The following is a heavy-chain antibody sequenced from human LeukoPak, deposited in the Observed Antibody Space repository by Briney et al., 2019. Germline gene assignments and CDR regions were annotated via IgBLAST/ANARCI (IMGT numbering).Heavy chain of an antibody. Sequence: PGGSLSLSCAASGFTFSSYWMHWVRQAPGKGLLWVSRINTDGSSTNHADSVKGRFTISRDNAKNTLYLQMDSLRAEDTAVYYCARGSSGSYYGYWGQGTLVTVSS. CDR2: INTDGSST. CDR3: ARGSSGSYYGY. J-gene: IGHJ4*02. V-gene: IGHV3-74*01. CDR1: GFTFSSYW. D-gene: IGHD1-26*01.